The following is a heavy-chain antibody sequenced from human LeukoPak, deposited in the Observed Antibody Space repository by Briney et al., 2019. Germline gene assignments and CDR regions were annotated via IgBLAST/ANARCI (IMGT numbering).Heavy chain of an antibody. Sequence: GGSLRFSCAASGFTFSSYELNWVRQTPGKGLEWVSYISSSGSSIYYADSVKGRFTISRDNAKNSLCLQMNSLRAEDTAVYYCARQYYYDTSGYDAFDIWGQGTMVTVSS. CDR1: GFTFSSYE. J-gene: IGHJ3*02. CDR2: ISSSGSSI. D-gene: IGHD3-22*01. V-gene: IGHV3-48*03. CDR3: ARQYYYDTSGYDAFDI.